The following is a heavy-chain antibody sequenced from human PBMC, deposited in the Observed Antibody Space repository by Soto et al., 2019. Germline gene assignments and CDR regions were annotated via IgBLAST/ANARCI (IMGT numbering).Heavy chain of an antibody. CDR2: ITPMFGVA. J-gene: IGHJ3*01. Sequence: QVHLVQSGAEVKVRGSSLRVSCKTSGGSFHKFAFNWVRQAPGQGLQWMGDITPMFGVAEYAQRLQDRLTISADDSTETIYMELRSLRSEDTAMYYCARDGEKTYAFYLWGPGTMVTVSS. CDR3: ARDGEKTYAFYL. D-gene: IGHD3-10*01. V-gene: IGHV1-69*12. CDR1: GGSFHKFA.